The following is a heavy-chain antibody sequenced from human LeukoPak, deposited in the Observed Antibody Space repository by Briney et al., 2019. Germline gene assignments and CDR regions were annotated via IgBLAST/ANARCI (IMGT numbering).Heavy chain of an antibody. CDR3: ADSNYESRSFDY. CDR1: GGSFSGYY. CDR2: INHSGST. V-gene: IGHV4-34*01. Sequence: SETLSLTCAVYGGSFSGYYWSWIRQPPGKGLVWIGEINHSGSTNYNPSLKSRVTISVDTSKNQFSLKLSSVTAADTAVYYCADSNYESRSFDYWGQGTLVTVSS. J-gene: IGHJ4*02. D-gene: IGHD4-4*01.